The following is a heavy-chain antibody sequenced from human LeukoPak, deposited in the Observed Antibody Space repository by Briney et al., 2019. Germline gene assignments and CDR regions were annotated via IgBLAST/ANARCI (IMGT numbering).Heavy chain of an antibody. Sequence: GGSLRLSCAASGFAFSNYDMLWVRQATGKGLEWVSAINTAADTYYPDSVKGRFTISRENAKSSLYLQMNSLRVGDTAVYYCVRAPPGSGWLIDHWGQGTLVAVSS. V-gene: IGHV3-13*04. CDR2: INTAADT. J-gene: IGHJ4*02. D-gene: IGHD6-19*01. CDR3: VRAPPGSGWLIDH. CDR1: GFAFSNYD.